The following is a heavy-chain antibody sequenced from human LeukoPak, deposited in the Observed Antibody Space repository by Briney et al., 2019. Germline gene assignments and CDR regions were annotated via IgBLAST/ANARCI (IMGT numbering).Heavy chain of an antibody. CDR3: ESGGGSGCPRGLRI. Sequence: PGGSLRLSCAASGFTFSSYWMHWVRQAPGKGLVWVSRLNSDGSTTSYADSVQGRFTISRDNAQNTLYLQMNSLRADDTAVYYCESGGGSGCPRGLRIGDQGTTVTVSS. D-gene: IGHD6-19*01. V-gene: IGHV3-74*01. J-gene: IGHJ6*02. CDR1: GFTFSSYW. CDR2: LNSDGSTT.